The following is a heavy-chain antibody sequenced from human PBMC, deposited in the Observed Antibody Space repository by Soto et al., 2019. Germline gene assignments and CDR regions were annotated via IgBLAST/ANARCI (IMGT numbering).Heavy chain of an antibody. Sequence: KGLEWVGRIRTKAKNYATQYTSSVNGRFTISRGDSKNTAYLQMNSLENEDTAVYYCTRPPDDGDDYGSYFEHCGRGALVIASS. CDR2: IRTKAKNYAT. D-gene: IGHD3-16*01. V-gene: IGHV3-73*01. CDR3: TRPPDDGDDYGSYFEH. J-gene: IGHJ1*01.